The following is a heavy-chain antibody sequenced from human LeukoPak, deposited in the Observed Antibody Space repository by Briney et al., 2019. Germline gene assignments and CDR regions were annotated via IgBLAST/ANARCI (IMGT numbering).Heavy chain of an antibody. V-gene: IGHV3-48*03. Sequence: QTGGPLRLSCAASGFTFRSYEMNWVRQAPGKGLEWVSYISSSGSTIYYADSVKGRFTISRDNAKNSLYLQMNSLRAEDTAVYYCARCGLWAFDIWGQGTMVTVSS. CDR1: GFTFRSYE. CDR2: ISSSGSTI. CDR3: ARCGLWAFDI. D-gene: IGHD3/OR15-3a*01. J-gene: IGHJ3*02.